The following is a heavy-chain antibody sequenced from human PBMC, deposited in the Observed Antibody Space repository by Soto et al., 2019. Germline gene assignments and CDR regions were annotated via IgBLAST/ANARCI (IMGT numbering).Heavy chain of an antibody. D-gene: IGHD2-8*01. CDR1: GYTFTGYY. V-gene: IGHV1-2*02. CDR2: INPNSGGT. CDR3: ARDHCTNGVCYSPFDY. Sequence: ASVKVSCKASGYTFTGYYMHWVRQAPGQGLEWMGWINPNSGGTNYAQKFQGRVTMTRDTSISTAYMELSRLRSDDTAVYYCARDHCTNGVCYSPFDYWGQGALVTVSS. J-gene: IGHJ4*02.